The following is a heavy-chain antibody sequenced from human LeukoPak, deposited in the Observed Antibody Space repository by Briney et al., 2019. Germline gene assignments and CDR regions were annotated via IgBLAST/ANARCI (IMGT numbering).Heavy chain of an antibody. CDR3: ATDYYYDSSGSYYTIDY. D-gene: IGHD3-22*01. CDR1: GYTLTELS. Sequence: ASVKVSCKVSGYTLTELSMHWVRQAPGKGLEWMGGFDPEDGETFYAQKFQGRVTMTEDTSTDTAYMELSSLRSEDTAVYYCATDYYYDSSGSYYTIDYWGQGALVTVSS. J-gene: IGHJ4*02. CDR2: FDPEDGET. V-gene: IGHV1-24*01.